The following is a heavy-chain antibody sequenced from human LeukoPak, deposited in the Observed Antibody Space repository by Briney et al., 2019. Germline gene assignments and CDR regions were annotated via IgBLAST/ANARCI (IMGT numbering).Heavy chain of an antibody. CDR2: IIPIFGTA. Sequence: SVTVSCTASGGTFSSYAISWVRQAPGQGLEWMGGIIPIFGTANYAQKFQGRVTITADESTSTAYMELSSLRSEDTAVYYCARVPNHYSSSWYYYYYGMDVWGQGTTVTVSS. CDR1: GGTFSSYA. V-gene: IGHV1-69*13. CDR3: ARVPNHYSSSWYYYYYGMDV. J-gene: IGHJ6*02. D-gene: IGHD6-13*01.